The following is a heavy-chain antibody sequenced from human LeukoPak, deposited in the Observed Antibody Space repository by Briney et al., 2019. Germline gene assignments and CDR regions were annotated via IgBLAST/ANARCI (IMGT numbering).Heavy chain of an antibody. CDR2: INPNSGDT. V-gene: IGHV1-2*02. Sequence: ASVKVSCKASGYTFTGYYMHWVRQAPGQGLEWMGWINPNSGDTNYAQKFQGRVTMTRVTSISTAYMELSRLRSDGTALYYCARAIVVGYAMLWGQGTLVTVSS. CDR3: ARAIVVGYAML. D-gene: IGHD2-8*01. CDR1: GYTFTGYY. J-gene: IGHJ4*02.